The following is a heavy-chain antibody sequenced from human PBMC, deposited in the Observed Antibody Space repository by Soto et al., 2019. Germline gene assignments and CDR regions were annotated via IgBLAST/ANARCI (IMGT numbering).Heavy chain of an antibody. V-gene: IGHV3-30-3*01. D-gene: IGHD3-10*01. CDR1: GFTFSSYA. Sequence: QVQLVESGGGVVQPGRSLRLSCAASGFTFSSYAMHWVRQAPGKGLEWVAVISYDGSNKYYADSVKGRFTISRDNPKNTLYLQMNSLRAEDTAVYYCARVFEQGGLWFGPGWGQGTLVTVSS. CDR2: ISYDGSNK. J-gene: IGHJ4*02. CDR3: ARVFEQGGLWFGPG.